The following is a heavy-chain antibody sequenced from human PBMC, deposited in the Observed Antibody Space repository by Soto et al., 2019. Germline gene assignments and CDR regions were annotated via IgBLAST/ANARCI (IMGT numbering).Heavy chain of an antibody. D-gene: IGHD1-26*01. CDR2: ISYDGSNK. CDR1: GFTFSSYA. Sequence: QVQLVESGGGVVQPGRSLRLSCAASGFTFSSYAMHWVRQAPGKGLEWVAVISYDGSNKYYADSVKGRFTISRDNSKNMLYLQMNSLRAEDTAVYYCARDPLEVRVGHFYFDYWGQGTLVTVSS. CDR3: ARDPLEVRVGHFYFDY. J-gene: IGHJ4*02. V-gene: IGHV3-30-3*01.